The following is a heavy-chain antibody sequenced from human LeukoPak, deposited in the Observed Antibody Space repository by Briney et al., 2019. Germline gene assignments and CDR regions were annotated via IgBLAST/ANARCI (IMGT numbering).Heavy chain of an antibody. D-gene: IGHD7-27*01. CDR3: ARGPPNWGYDY. CDR1: GYTFTSYD. CDR2: MSPNSGDT. V-gene: IGHV1-8*01. Sequence: ASVKVSCKASGYTFTSYDFNWVRQATGQRPEWMGWMSPNSGDTGYAQKFQDRVTMTRNTSISTAYMELSSLRSDDTAVYYCARGPPNWGYDYWGPGTLVTVP. J-gene: IGHJ4*02.